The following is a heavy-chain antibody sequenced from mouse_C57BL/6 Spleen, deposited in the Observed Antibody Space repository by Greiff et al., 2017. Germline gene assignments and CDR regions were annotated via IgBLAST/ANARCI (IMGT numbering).Heavy chain of an antibody. Sequence: VQLQQSGAELAKPGASVKLSCKASGYTFTSYWMHWVKQRPGQGLEWIGYINPSSGYTKYNQKFKDKATLTADKSSSTSYMQLISLTYEDSAVYYCASSFPLRDFYYWGQSTTLTVSS. CDR2: INPSSGYT. CDR1: GYTFTSYW. CDR3: ASSFPLRDFYY. V-gene: IGHV1-7*01. J-gene: IGHJ2*01. D-gene: IGHD3-1*01.